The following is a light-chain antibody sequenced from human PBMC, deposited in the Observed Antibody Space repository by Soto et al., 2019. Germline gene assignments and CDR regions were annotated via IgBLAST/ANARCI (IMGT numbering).Light chain of an antibody. J-gene: IGKJ3*01. CDR2: AAS. CDR1: QSISSY. Sequence: DIQMTQSPSSLSASVGDRVTITCRASQSISSYLNWYQQKPGKAPKLLIYAASSLQSGVPSRFSGSGSGTDFTLTISSLQPDDFATYYCQQSYRTPLTFGPGTKVDIK. V-gene: IGKV1-39*01. CDR3: QQSYRTPLT.